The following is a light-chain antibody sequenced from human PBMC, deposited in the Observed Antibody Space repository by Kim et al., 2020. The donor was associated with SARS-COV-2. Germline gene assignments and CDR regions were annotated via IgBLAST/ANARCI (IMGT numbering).Light chain of an antibody. CDR3: QVWDSSSDHPWV. V-gene: IGLV3-21*04. J-gene: IGLJ2*01. CDR2: YDS. Sequence: GKRARVTCGGNNLGSKSVHWYQQKPGQAPVLVIYYDSDRPSGIPERFSGSNSGNTATLTISRVEAGDEADYYCQVWDSSSDHPWVFGGGTQLTVL. CDR1: NLGSKS.